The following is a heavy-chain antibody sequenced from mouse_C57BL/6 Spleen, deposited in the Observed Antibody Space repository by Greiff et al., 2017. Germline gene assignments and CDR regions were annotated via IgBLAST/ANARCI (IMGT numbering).Heavy chain of an antibody. D-gene: IGHD2-2*01. Sequence: EVMLVESGGGLVKPGGSLKLSCAASGFTFSSYTMSWVRQTPEKRLEWVATISGGGGNTYYPDSVKGRFTISRDNAKNTLYLQMSSLRSEDTALYYCARHLGGYDDYAMDYWGQGTSVTVSS. V-gene: IGHV5-9*01. CDR1: GFTFSSYT. CDR3: ARHLGGYDDYAMDY. CDR2: ISGGGGNT. J-gene: IGHJ4*01.